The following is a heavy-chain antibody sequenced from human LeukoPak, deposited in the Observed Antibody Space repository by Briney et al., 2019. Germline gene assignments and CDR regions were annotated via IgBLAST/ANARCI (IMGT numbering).Heavy chain of an antibody. CDR1: GFAFDDYA. CDR2: ISGDGGST. Sequence: PGGSLRLSCAASGFAFDDYAMHWVRQAPGTGLEWVSLISGDGGSTYYADSVKGRFTISRDNSKNSLYLQMNSLRTEDTALYYCAKDGQYSGSYFQHWGQGTLVTVSS. J-gene: IGHJ1*01. D-gene: IGHD1-26*01. V-gene: IGHV3-43*02. CDR3: AKDGQYSGSYFQH.